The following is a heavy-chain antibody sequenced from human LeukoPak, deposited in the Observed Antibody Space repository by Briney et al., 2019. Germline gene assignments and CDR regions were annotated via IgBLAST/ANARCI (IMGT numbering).Heavy chain of an antibody. D-gene: IGHD5-18*01. CDR2: INQDGSEK. CDR3: ARARSSYGYGDAFDI. V-gene: IGHV3-7*01. Sequence: GGSLRLSCVASGFTFSNYWMTWFRQTPGKGLEWVGNINQDGSEKYYLDSVRGRFTISRDNSKNTLYLQMNSLRAEDTAVYYCARARSSYGYGDAFDIWGQGTMVTVSS. J-gene: IGHJ3*02. CDR1: GFTFSNYW.